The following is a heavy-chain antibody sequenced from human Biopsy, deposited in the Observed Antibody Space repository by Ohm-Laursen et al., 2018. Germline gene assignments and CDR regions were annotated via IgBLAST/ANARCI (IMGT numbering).Heavy chain of an antibody. D-gene: IGHD3-10*01. CDR2: LYNSESTST. J-gene: IGHJ5*02. CDR1: GDSISSDIYY. V-gene: IGHV4-39*01. CDR3: ARRVSGSGRVDP. Sequence: SETLSLTCTVSGDSISSDIYYWVWIRQPPGKGLEWIGNLYNSESTSTYYNLSLKGRVSISVDTSHNQFSLKLTSVTAADTAVYFCARRVSGSGRVDPWGQGTLVTVSS.